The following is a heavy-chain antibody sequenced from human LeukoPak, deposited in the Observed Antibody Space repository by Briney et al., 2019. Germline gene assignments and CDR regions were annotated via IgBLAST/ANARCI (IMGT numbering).Heavy chain of an antibody. CDR2: INHSGST. J-gene: IGHJ4*02. CDR1: GGSFSGYY. Sequence: SETLSLTCAVYGGSFSGYYWSWIRQPPGKGLEWIGEINHSGSTNYNPSLKSRVTISVDTPKNQFSLKLSSVTAADTAVYYCARNIRFLEWLSPFDYWGQGTLVTVSS. V-gene: IGHV4-34*01. CDR3: ARNIRFLEWLSPFDY. D-gene: IGHD3-3*01.